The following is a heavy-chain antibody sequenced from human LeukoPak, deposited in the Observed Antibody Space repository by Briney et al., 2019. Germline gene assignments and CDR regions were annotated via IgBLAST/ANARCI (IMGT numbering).Heavy chain of an antibody. Sequence: PGGSLRLSCAASGFTFTSYAMTWVRQAPGKGLEWVSSVGGNTYYADSVKGRFTIPRDNSKNMLYLQMDSLRAGDTALYYCAKESGAGYGYGVDVWGQGTTVTVSS. J-gene: IGHJ6*02. V-gene: IGHV3-23*01. CDR1: GFTFTSYA. CDR2: VGGNT. CDR3: AKESGAGYGYGVDV. D-gene: IGHD5-18*01.